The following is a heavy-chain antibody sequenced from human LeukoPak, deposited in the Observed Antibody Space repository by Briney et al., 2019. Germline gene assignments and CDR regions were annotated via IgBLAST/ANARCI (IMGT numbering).Heavy chain of an antibody. Sequence: SVQVSCKASGYTFTSYGISWVRQAPGQGLEWMGWISAYNGNTNYAQKLQGRVTMTTDTSTSTAYMELRSLRSDDTAVYYCARVAYYYDSSGYYPTFDYWGQGTLVTVSS. CDR1: GYTFTSYG. CDR2: ISAYNGNT. J-gene: IGHJ4*02. D-gene: IGHD3-22*01. CDR3: ARVAYYYDSSGYYPTFDY. V-gene: IGHV1-18*01.